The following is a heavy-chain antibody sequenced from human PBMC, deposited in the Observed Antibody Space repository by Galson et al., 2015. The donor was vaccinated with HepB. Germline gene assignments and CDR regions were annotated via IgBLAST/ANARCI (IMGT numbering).Heavy chain of an antibody. V-gene: IGHV3-23*01. Sequence: SLRLSCAASGFTFTNYAMTWVRQAPGKGLEWVSISRGEDFNTHYADSVEGRFTISRDNSRSTLYLQMNSLRAEDTAVYYCAKDSLNSGNYYNPFDYWGQGTLVTVSS. CDR1: GFTFTNYA. J-gene: IGHJ4*02. CDR2: SRGEDFNT. CDR3: AKDSLNSGNYYNPFDY. D-gene: IGHD3-10*01.